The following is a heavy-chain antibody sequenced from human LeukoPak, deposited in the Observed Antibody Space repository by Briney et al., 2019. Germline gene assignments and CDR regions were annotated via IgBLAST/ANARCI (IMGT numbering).Heavy chain of an antibody. D-gene: IGHD6-13*01. J-gene: IGHJ5*02. V-gene: IGHV5-51*01. Sequence: GESLKISCKGSGYSFTSYWIGWVRQMPGKGLEWMGIIYPGDSDTRYSPSFQGQVTISADKSISTAYLQWSSLKASDTAMYYCARVLRIAAAGTWFDPWGQGTLVTVSP. CDR1: GYSFTSYW. CDR3: ARVLRIAAAGTWFDP. CDR2: IYPGDSDT.